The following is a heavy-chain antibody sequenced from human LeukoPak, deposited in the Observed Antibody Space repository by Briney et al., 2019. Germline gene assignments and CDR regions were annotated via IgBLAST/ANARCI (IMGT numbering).Heavy chain of an antibody. CDR2: IYDSGST. V-gene: IGHV4-39*01. CDR3: ARGSAVADPDY. Sequence: PSETLSLTCTVSGGSIRSSYYYWGWIRQPPGKGLEWIGSIYDSGSTYYNPSLKSRVTISVDTSKNQFSLKLNSVTAADTAVYYCARGSAVADPDYWGQGTLVTVSS. J-gene: IGHJ4*02. D-gene: IGHD6-19*01. CDR1: GGSIRSSYYY.